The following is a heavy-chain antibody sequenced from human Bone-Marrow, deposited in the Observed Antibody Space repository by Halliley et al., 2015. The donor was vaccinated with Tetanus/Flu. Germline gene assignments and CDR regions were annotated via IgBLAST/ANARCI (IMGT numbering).Heavy chain of an antibody. D-gene: IGHD3-10*01. V-gene: IGHV4-59*01. CDR2: IHYSGST. CDR3: ARDKPGFGEMVRGFDP. Sequence: TLSLTCTISGGSTSTYYWSWIRQPPGKGLEWIGSIHYSGSTNYNASLKSRVTISVDTSKNQFSLRLSSVTAADTAVYYCARDKPGFGEMVRGFDPWGPGTLVTVSS. CDR1: GGSTSTYY. J-gene: IGHJ5*02.